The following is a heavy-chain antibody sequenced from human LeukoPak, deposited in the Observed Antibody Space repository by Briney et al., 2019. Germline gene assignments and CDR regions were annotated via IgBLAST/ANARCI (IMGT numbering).Heavy chain of an antibody. CDR1: GYTFTGYY. D-gene: IGHD2-21*02. V-gene: IGHV1-2*02. CDR3: AIVVVTARNFDY. CDR2: INPNSGGT. Sequence: ASVKASCKASGYTFTGYYMHWVRQAPGQGLEWMGWINPNSGGTNYAQKFQGRVTMTRDTSISTAYMELSRLRSDDTAVYYCAIVVVTARNFDYWGQGTLVTVSS. J-gene: IGHJ4*02.